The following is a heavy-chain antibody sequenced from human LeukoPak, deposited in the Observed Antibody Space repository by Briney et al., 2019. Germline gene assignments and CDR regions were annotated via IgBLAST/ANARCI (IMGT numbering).Heavy chain of an antibody. CDR3: ARSTNRLDS. Sequence: SETLSLTWTLSGASISGSISGGTYYWSWIRQPAGKGLEWIGRMYNGGTTINYSPSLKSRVTISVDTSKNQFSLNVASVTAADTAVYYCARSTNRLDSWGQGTLVTVSS. V-gene: IGHV4-61*02. D-gene: IGHD1-14*01. J-gene: IGHJ4*02. CDR1: GASISGSISGGTYY. CDR2: MYNGGTT.